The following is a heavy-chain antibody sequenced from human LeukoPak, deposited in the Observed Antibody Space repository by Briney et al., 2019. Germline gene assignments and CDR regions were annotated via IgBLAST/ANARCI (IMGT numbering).Heavy chain of an antibody. CDR1: GFTFSRYT. CDR3: ARDLQAMGSLDY. J-gene: IGHJ4*02. D-gene: IGHD5-18*01. V-gene: IGHV3-30-3*01. Sequence: PGGSLRLSCAASGFTFSRYTMHWVRQAPGKGLEWVAIISYDGSNKYYADSVKGRFTISRDNSKNTLYLQVKSLRVEDTAVYYCARDLQAMGSLDYWGQGTLVTVSS. CDR2: ISYDGSNK.